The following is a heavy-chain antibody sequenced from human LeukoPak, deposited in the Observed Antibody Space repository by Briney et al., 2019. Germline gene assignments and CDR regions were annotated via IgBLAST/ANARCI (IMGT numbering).Heavy chain of an antibody. CDR3: ARGRPQTTYSSGWYVDWSEMDV. CDR2: ISYDGSNK. Sequence: GGSLRLSCAASGFTFSSYAMHWVRQAPGKGLEWVAVISYDGSNKYYADSVKGRFTISRDNSKNTLYLQMNSLRAEDTAVYYCARGRPQTTYSSGWYVDWSEMDVWGKGTTVTVSS. V-gene: IGHV3-30*01. D-gene: IGHD6-19*01. J-gene: IGHJ6*04. CDR1: GFTFSSYA.